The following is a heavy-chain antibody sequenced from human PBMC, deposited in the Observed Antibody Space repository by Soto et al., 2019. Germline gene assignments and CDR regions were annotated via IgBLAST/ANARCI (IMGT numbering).Heavy chain of an antibody. V-gene: IGHV4-59*08. J-gene: IGHJ4*02. CDR2: IYYSGST. D-gene: IGHD3-22*01. CDR3: ARAPNPYYYDSSGYSPLDY. CDR1: GGSISSYY. Sequence: SETLSLTCTVSGGSISSYYWSWIRQPPGKGLEWIGDIYYSGSTNYNPSLKSRITISVDTSKNQFSLKLSSVTAADTAVYYCARAPNPYYYDSSGYSPLDYWGQGTLVTVSS.